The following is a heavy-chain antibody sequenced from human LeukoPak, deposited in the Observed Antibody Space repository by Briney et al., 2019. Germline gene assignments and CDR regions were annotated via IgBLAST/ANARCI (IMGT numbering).Heavy chain of an antibody. D-gene: IGHD4-17*01. Sequence: GGSLRLSCAASGFTFSTYAMSWVRQAPGKGLEWVSAINHSGGSTYYADSVKGRFTIFRDNSKNTLYLQINSLRAEDTAVYYCAKVVRDYGDFFYFDYWGQGTLVTVSS. V-gene: IGHV3-23*01. CDR1: GFTFSTYA. CDR3: AKVVRDYGDFFYFDY. J-gene: IGHJ4*02. CDR2: INHSGGST.